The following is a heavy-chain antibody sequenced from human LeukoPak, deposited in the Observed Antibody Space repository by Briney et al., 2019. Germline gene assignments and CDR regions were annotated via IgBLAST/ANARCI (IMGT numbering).Heavy chain of an antibody. D-gene: IGHD5-12*01. Sequence: SETLSLTCTVSGGSISSYYWSWIRQPPGEGLEWIGYIYYSGSTNYNPSLKSRVTISVDTSKNQFSLKLSSVTAADTAVYYCARQYSGYDFHPTDAFDIWGQGTMVTVSS. J-gene: IGHJ3*02. CDR2: IYYSGST. V-gene: IGHV4-59*08. CDR1: GGSISSYY. CDR3: ARQYSGYDFHPTDAFDI.